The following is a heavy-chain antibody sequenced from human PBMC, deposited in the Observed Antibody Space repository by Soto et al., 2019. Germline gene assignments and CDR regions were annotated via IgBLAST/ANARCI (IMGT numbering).Heavy chain of an antibody. J-gene: IGHJ6*02. V-gene: IGHV1-69*01. CDR1: GGTFSNYA. CDR3: ARDPYSSGWDHVYYSGMDV. CDR2: INPIFGTP. Sequence: QVQLVQSGAEVKKPGSSVKVSCKASGGTFSNYAFSWVRQAPGQGLEWMGGINPIFGTPNYAQKFRGRATIIADESTSTVYMELSSLRSEDTAVYYCARDPYSSGWDHVYYSGMDVWGQGTTVTVSS. D-gene: IGHD6-19*01.